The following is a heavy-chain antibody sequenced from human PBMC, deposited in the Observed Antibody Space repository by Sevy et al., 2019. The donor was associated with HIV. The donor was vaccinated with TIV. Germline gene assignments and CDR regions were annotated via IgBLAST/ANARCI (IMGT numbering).Heavy chain of an antibody. D-gene: IGHD6-13*01. J-gene: IGHJ4*02. V-gene: IGHV3-15*01. CDR3: TTVAAAGQYDY. CDR2: IKSKSDGGIT. CDR1: GFTFSNAW. Sequence: GGSLRLSCAASGFTFSNAWMSWVRQAPGKGLEWVGRIKSKSDGGITDYAAPVKGRFTISRDDSRNTLYLQMNSLKTEDTAVYYCTTVAAAGQYDYWGQGTLVTVSS.